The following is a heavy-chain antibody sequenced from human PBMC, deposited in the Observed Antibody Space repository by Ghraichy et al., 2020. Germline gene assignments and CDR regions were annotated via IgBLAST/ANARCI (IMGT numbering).Heavy chain of an antibody. CDR1: GFTFSNSA. CDR2: IVVGSGHT. V-gene: IGHV1-58*01. Sequence: ASVKVSCKASGFTFSNSAVQWVRQARGQRLEWMGRIVVGSGHTIYVQNFRERVTISRDMSTTTAYMELSGLRSEDTAIYYCAAGPLMAFDIWGQGTMVTVSS. J-gene: IGHJ3*02. CDR3: AAGPLMAFDI.